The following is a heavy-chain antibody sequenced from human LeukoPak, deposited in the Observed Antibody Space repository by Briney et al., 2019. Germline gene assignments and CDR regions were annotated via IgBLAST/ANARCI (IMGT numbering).Heavy chain of an antibody. CDR2: VYYSGST. V-gene: IGHV4-59*01. J-gene: IGHJ4*02. CDR3: ARAVAGTYDY. CDR1: GFTFSSYS. Sequence: GSLRLSCAASGFTFSSYSMNWIRQPPGKGLEWIGYVYYSGSTNYNPSLKSRVTISIDRSKNQFSLKLSSVTAADTAVYYCARAVAGTYDYWGQGTLVTVSS. D-gene: IGHD6-19*01.